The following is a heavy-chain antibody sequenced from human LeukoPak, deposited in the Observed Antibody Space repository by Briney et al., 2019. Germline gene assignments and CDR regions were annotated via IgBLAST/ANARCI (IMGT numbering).Heavy chain of an antibody. J-gene: IGHJ4*02. Sequence: PGGSLRLSCAASGFTVSRDYINWVRQAAGKGLEWVSIIYNGANTHYADSVKGRFTISRDISMHNFYLPMISLRDDDTPVHFCASGEQWLAFDYWGQGTLVTVSS. V-gene: IGHV3-66*01. CDR3: ASGEQWLAFDY. CDR2: IYNGANT. CDR1: GFTVSRDY. D-gene: IGHD6-19*01.